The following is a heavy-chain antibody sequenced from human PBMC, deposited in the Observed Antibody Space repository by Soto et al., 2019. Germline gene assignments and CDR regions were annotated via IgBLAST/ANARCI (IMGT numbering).Heavy chain of an antibody. CDR2: ISSDGSNK. J-gene: IGHJ6*02. CDR1: GFTFSNYG. Sequence: PGGSLRLSCAASGFTFSNYGMHWVRQAPGKGLEWVAFISSDGSNKYYADSVKGRFTISRDNSKNTLYLQMNSLRAEDTAVYYCAKCAGIGAYYYYVMDAWGQGTTVTVSS. D-gene: IGHD3-10*01. CDR3: AKCAGIGAYYYYVMDA. V-gene: IGHV3-30*18.